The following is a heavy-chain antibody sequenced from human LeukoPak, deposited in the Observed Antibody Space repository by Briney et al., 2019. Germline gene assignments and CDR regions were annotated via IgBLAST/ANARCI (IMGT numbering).Heavy chain of an antibody. Sequence: SETLSLTCAVFGGSFSGYYWTWVRQAPGKGLEWIGEINESGTTNYNASLNNRVTISVDTSKNQFSLKLTSLTAADTAVFYCARALMTLVRGVPRTTWFHPWGQGTPVTVSS. CDR1: GGSFSGYY. CDR3: ARALMTLVRGVPRTTWFHP. J-gene: IGHJ5*02. CDR2: INESGTT. V-gene: IGHV4-34*01. D-gene: IGHD3-10*01.